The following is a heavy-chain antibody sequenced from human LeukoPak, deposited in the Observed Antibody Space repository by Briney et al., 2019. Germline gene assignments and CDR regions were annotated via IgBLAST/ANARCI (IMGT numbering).Heavy chain of an antibody. J-gene: IGHJ3*02. CDR2: INHSGST. CDR1: GGSFSGYY. Sequence: SETLSLTCAVYGGSFSGYYWSWIRQPPGKGLEWIGEINHSGSTNYNPSLKSRVTISVDTSKNQFSLKLSSVTAADTAVYYCARWGGRAFDIWGQGTMVAVSS. CDR3: ARWGGRAFDI. V-gene: IGHV4-34*01. D-gene: IGHD2-15*01.